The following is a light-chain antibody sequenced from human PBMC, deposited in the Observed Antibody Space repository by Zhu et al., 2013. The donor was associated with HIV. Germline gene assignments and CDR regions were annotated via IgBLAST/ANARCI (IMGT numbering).Light chain of an antibody. J-gene: IGLJ1*01. V-gene: IGLV2-14*01. Sequence: QSALTQPASVSGSPGQSITISCTGTSGDVGGYKFVSWYQQHPGKAPQLMIYEVDNRPSGVSSRFSGSKSGNTASLTISGLQAEDEADYYCSSYTSIATYVFGTGTRVTVL. CDR1: SGDVGGYKF. CDR2: EVD. CDR3: SSYTSIATYV.